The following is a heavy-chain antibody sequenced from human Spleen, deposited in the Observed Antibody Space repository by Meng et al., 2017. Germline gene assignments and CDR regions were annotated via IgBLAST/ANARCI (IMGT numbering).Heavy chain of an antibody. D-gene: IGHD3-9*01. V-gene: IGHV4-38-2*01. J-gene: IGHJ4*02. Sequence: SETLSLTCAVSGYSITGSYNWGWIRQSPGKGLEWIGSIYQSGSTYYNPSLKSRVTMSADTSKNQFSLKLSSVTAADTAVYYCATALHYDILTGYRYWGQGTLVTVSS. CDR2: IYQSGST. CDR3: ATALHYDILTGYRY. CDR1: GYSITGSYN.